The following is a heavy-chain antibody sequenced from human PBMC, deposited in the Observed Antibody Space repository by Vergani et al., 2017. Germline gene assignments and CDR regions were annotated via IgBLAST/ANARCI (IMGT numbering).Heavy chain of an antibody. V-gene: IGHV2-5*02. CDR3: PHGPDCSVGHGYDDY. CDR1: GFSLTPRGVA. Sequence: QITLKESGPTLVKPTQTLTLTCTFSGFSLTPRGVAVGWIRQPPGKALEWLAIVFWDDDKRYSPSLRNRVPITRDTSRNPVVLTMTNIDPVDTATYYCPHGPDCSVGHGYDDYWGQGTLVTVSS. D-gene: IGHD2-15*01. J-gene: IGHJ4*02. CDR2: VFWDDDK.